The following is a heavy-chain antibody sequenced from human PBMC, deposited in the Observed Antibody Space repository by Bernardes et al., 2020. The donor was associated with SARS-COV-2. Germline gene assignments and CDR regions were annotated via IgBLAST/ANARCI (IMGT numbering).Heavy chain of an antibody. D-gene: IGHD5-18*01. CDR2: ISADNGNT. J-gene: IGHJ5*02. V-gene: IGHV1-18*01. Sequence: ASVKVSCKASGYSFTDYPMHWVRQAPGQGLEWMGWISADNGNTNYAQKFQGRVTITTDTSTSTGYTELRSLKSDDTAVYYCATVVGYSYGGGWFDPWGQGTLVTVSS. CDR1: GYSFTDYP. CDR3: ATVVGYSYGGGWFDP.